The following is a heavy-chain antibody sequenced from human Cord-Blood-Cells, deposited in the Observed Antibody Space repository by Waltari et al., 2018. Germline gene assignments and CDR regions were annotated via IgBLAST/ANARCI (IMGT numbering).Heavy chain of an antibody. CDR2: INPSGGST. J-gene: IGHJ3*02. Sequence: QVQLVQSGAEVKKPGASVKVSCKASGYTFTSYYMPWVRQAPGQGLEWMGIINPSGGSTSYAQKFQGRVTMTRDTSTSTVYMELSSLRSEDTAVYYCARDLGIAARLDPVSDAFDIWGQGTMVTVSS. CDR3: ARDLGIAARLDPVSDAFDI. D-gene: IGHD6-6*01. V-gene: IGHV1-46*01. CDR1: GYTFTSYY.